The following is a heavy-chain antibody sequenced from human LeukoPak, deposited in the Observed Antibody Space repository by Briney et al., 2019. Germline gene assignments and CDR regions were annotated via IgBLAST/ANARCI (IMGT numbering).Heavy chain of an antibody. Sequence: ASVKVSYKASGGTFSSYAISWVRQAPGQGLEWMGGIIPIFGTANYAQKFQGRVTITADESTSTAYMELSSLRSEDTAVYYCARNYGGNSAVYWGQGTLVTVSS. D-gene: IGHD4-23*01. CDR2: IIPIFGTA. CDR1: GGTFSSYA. J-gene: IGHJ4*02. V-gene: IGHV1-69*13. CDR3: ARNYGGNSAVY.